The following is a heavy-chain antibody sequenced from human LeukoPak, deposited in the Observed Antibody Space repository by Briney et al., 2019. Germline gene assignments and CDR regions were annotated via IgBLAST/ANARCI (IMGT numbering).Heavy chain of an antibody. CDR3: ARHLAPGNDGFDV. Sequence: TSETLSLTCSVSGVSIYSSTYYWAWIRQPPGKGLEFIGSIYYNEDTFHNPSLKSRLTISVDTSANLFSLRLTSVTAADTATYYCARHLAPGNDGFDVWGQGTVVTVSS. CDR1: GVSIYSSTYY. J-gene: IGHJ3*01. V-gene: IGHV4-39*01. CDR2: IYYNEDT. D-gene: IGHD2-21*01.